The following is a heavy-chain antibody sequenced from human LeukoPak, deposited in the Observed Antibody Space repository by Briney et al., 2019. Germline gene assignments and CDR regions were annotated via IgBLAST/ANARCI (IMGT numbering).Heavy chain of an antibody. J-gene: IGHJ4*02. D-gene: IGHD3-10*01. CDR2: IYYSGST. CDR1: GGSISSSSYY. CDR3: ARERGFDY. Sequence: PSETLPLTCTVSGGSISSSSYYWGWIRQPPGKGLEWIGSIYYSGSTNYNPSLKSRVTISVDTSKNQFSLKLSSVTAADTAVYYCARERGFDYWGQGTLVTVSS. V-gene: IGHV4-39*07.